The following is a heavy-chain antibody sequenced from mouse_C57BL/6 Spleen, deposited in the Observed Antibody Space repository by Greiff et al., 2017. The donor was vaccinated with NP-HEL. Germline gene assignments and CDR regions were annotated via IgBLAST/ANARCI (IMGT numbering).Heavy chain of an antibody. Sequence: QVHVKQSGAELVRPGTSVKLSCKASGYTFTSYWMHWVKQRPGQGLEWIGVIDPSDSYTNYNQKFKGKATLTVDTSSSTAYMQLSSLTSEDSAVYYCAKMGLRDYYAMDYWGQGTSVTVSS. V-gene: IGHV1-59*01. CDR1: GYTFTSYW. D-gene: IGHD2-4*01. CDR3: AKMGLRDYYAMDY. J-gene: IGHJ4*01. CDR2: IDPSDSYT.